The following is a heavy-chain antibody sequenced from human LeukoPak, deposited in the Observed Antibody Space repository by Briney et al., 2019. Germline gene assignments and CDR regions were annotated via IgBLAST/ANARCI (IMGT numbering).Heavy chain of an antibody. CDR2: ISSSSSYI. D-gene: IGHD3-22*01. CDR1: GFTFSSYS. V-gene: IGHV3-21*04. Sequence: PGGSLRLSCAAPGFTFSSYSMNWFRQAQGKGLEWVSSISSSSSYIYYADSVKGRFTISRDNAKNSLYLQMNSLRDEDTAVYYCAIMHGYYDGSGYWVQWGQGTLVTVSS. J-gene: IGHJ1*01. CDR3: AIMHGYYDGSGYWVQ.